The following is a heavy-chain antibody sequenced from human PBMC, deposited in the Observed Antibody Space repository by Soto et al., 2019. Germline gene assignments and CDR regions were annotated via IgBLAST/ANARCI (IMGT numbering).Heavy chain of an antibody. Sequence: CTVSGGSISSYYWSWIRQPPGKGLEWIGYIYHSGSTYYNPSLKSRVTISVDRSKNQFSLKLSSVTAADTAVYYCAAGGGLPRYYWGQGTLVTVSP. V-gene: IGHV4-59*04. CDR1: GGSISSYY. CDR2: IYHSGST. CDR3: AAGGGLPRYY. D-gene: IGHD5-12*01. J-gene: IGHJ4*02.